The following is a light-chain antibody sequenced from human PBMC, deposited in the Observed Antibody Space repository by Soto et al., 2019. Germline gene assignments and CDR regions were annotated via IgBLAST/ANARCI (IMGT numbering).Light chain of an antibody. Sequence: EIVLTQSPGTLSLSPRAGATLSCTASQSVSSSYIAWYQERPGQTPSLVIYGASTRATGIPDRFSGSGSGTHFTLTISRLEPGDFAVYYCQHFGGNTFTFGQGTRLEIK. CDR1: QSVSSSY. CDR3: QHFGGNTFT. J-gene: IGKJ5*01. V-gene: IGKV3-20*01. CDR2: GAS.